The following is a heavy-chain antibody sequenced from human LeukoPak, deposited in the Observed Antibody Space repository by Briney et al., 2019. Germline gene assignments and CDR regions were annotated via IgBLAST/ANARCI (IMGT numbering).Heavy chain of an antibody. CDR3: ARDGIQLWWDD. Sequence: GGSLRLSCAASGFTFSSYSMNWVRQAPGKGLEWVSSISSSSSYIYYADSVKGRFTISRDDAKNSLYLQMSSLRDEDTAVYYYARDGIQLWWDDWGQGTLVTVSS. V-gene: IGHV3-21*01. D-gene: IGHD5-18*01. CDR1: GFTFSSYS. CDR2: ISSSSSYI. J-gene: IGHJ4*02.